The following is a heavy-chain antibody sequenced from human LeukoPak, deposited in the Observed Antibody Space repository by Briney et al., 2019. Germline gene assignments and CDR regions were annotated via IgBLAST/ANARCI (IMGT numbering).Heavy chain of an antibody. V-gene: IGHV3-33*01. J-gene: IGHJ6*02. CDR2: IWYDGSNK. Sequence: GGSLRLSCGASGFTFSSYGMHWVRQAPGKGLEWVAFIWYDGSNKYYADSVKGRFTISRDNSKNTLYLQMNSLRAEDTAVYYCAREGRLAQYYYYGMDVWGQGTTVTVSS. CDR3: AREGRLAQYYYYGMDV. CDR1: GFTFSSYG.